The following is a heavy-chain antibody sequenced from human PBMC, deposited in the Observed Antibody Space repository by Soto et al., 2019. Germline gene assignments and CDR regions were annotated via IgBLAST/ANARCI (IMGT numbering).Heavy chain of an antibody. D-gene: IGHD2-15*01. CDR3: AKVANCSGGSCYHRWYFDL. Sequence: QVQLVESGGGVVQPGRSLRLSCAASGFTFSSYGMHWVRQAPGKGLEWVAVISYDGSNKYYADSVKGRFTISRDNSKNTLYLQMNSRRAEDTAVYYCAKVANCSGGSCYHRWYFDLWGRGTLVTVSS. CDR2: ISYDGSNK. V-gene: IGHV3-30*18. CDR1: GFTFSSYG. J-gene: IGHJ2*01.